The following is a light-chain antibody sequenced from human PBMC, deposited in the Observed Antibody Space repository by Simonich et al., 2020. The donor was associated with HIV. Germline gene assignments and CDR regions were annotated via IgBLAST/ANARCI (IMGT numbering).Light chain of an antibody. CDR2: RNN. CDR3: AAWDDSLNGHVI. Sequence: QSVLTQPPSASGTPGQRVTISCSGSSSNIESNYVYWYQQLPGTAPKVLIYRNNQRPAGVPDRFFGSKSGTAASLAISGLQSEDEADYYCAAWDDSLNGHVIFGGGTKLTVV. CDR1: SSNIESNY. V-gene: IGLV1-47*01. J-gene: IGLJ2*01.